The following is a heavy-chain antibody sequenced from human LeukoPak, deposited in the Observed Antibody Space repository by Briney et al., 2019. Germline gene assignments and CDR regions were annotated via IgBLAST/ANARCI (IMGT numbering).Heavy chain of an antibody. D-gene: IGHD5-12*01. CDR3: ARATPYSAYDYEPFDY. V-gene: IGHV4-34*01. CDR2: INHSGST. J-gene: IGHJ4*02. Sequence: SETLSLTCAVYGGSFSGYYWSWIRQPPGKGLEWIGEINHSGSTNYNPSLKSRVTISVDTSKNQFSLKLSSVTAADTAVYYCARATPYSAYDYEPFDYWGQGTLVTVSS. CDR1: GGSFSGYY.